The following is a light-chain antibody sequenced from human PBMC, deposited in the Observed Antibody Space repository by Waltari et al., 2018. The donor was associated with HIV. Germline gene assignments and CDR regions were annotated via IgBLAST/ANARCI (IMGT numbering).Light chain of an antibody. Sequence: DTQMTQSPSSLSASVGDRVTITCQASQDINNYLNWYQQKPGKAPKLLIYDASNLEIGVPSRFSVSGSGTDFTFTIISLQPEDSATYYCQQYDNLPRTFGQVTKVEIK. J-gene: IGKJ1*01. V-gene: IGKV1-33*01. CDR2: DAS. CDR1: QDINNY. CDR3: QQYDNLPRT.